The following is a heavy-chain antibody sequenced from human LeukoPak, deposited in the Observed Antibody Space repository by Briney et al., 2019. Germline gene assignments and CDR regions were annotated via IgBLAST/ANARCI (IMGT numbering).Heavy chain of an antibody. V-gene: IGHV3-9*01. J-gene: IGHJ4*02. Sequence: GGSLRFYCAASGFTFDDYAMHRVRQAPGKGLEWISGISWNSGRIGYAVSVKGRFTISRDNAKKSLYLQMNSLRAEDTALYYCAKDYSTSYSSSWMNYWGQGTLVTVSS. CDR2: ISWNSGRI. D-gene: IGHD6-13*01. CDR1: GFTFDDYA. CDR3: AKDYSTSYSSSWMNY.